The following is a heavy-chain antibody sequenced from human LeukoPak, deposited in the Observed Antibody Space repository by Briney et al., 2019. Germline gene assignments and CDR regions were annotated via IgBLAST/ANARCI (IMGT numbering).Heavy chain of an antibody. CDR3: AKDITWIQLWLLAY. CDR1: GFTFSSYS. V-gene: IGHV3-21*01. J-gene: IGHJ4*02. Sequence: PGGSLRLSCAASGFTFSSYSMNWVRQAPGKGLEWVSSISSSSSYIYYADSVKGRFTISRDNAKNSLYLQMNSLRAEDTAVYYCAKDITWIQLWLLAYWGQGTLVTVSS. CDR2: ISSSSSYI. D-gene: IGHD5-18*01.